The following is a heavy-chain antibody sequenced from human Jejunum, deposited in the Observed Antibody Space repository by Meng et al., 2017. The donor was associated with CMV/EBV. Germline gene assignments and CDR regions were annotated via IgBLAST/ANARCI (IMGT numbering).Heavy chain of an antibody. Sequence: GFTFRSYRMNWVRQAPARGLEWVSSIPSDSTYIYYADSVEGRFTISRDNAKNSLYLQMNSLSAEDTAVYYCASAGLYGSGLGYWGQGTLVTVSS. J-gene: IGHJ4*01. CDR2: IPSDSTYI. V-gene: IGHV3-21*01. D-gene: IGHD6-19*01. CDR1: GFTFRSYR. CDR3: ASAGLYGSGLGY.